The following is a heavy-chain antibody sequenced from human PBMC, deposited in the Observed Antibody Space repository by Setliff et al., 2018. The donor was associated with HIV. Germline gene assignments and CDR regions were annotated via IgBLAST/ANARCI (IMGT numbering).Heavy chain of an antibody. CDR3: ARGLDSWSSHVFDM. CDR1: GGFISNHY. D-gene: IGHD6-6*01. Sequence: SETLSLTCTISGGFISNHYWNWIRQPAGKGLEWIGHVYTTGGTNYNPSLESRLTISVDTSRNQFSLRLSSVTAADTAVYYCARGLDSWSSHVFDMWGQGTMVTVSS. CDR2: VYTTGGT. J-gene: IGHJ3*02. V-gene: IGHV4-4*07.